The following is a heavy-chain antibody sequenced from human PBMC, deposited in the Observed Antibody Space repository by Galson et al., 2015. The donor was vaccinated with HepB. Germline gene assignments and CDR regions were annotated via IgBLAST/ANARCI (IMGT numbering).Heavy chain of an antibody. CDR3: ARGTQVGDFFDY. J-gene: IGHJ4*02. CDR2: IINNSSST. Sequence: SLRLSCAASGFAFNSYTMNWVRQAPGKGLEWVSSIINNSSSTYYADSLQGRFTISRDNAKNSLYLQMNSLRAEDTAVYYCARGTQVGDFFDYWGQGTLVTVSS. D-gene: IGHD1-14*01. V-gene: IGHV3-21*01. CDR1: GFAFNSYT.